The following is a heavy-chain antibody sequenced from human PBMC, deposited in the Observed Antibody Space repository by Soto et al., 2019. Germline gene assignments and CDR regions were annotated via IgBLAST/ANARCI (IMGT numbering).Heavy chain of an antibody. CDR3: ARGSRDCRTITCRHYYYFYAMDV. D-gene: IGHD2-2*01. V-gene: IGHV3-21*06. CDR2: IRSSTSDT. J-gene: IGHJ6*02. CDR1: GFTFTSYS. Sequence: GGSLRLSCEASGFTFTSYSMNWVRQAPGKGLEWVASIRSSTSDTYYADSVKGRFTISRDNAENSLTLQMTSLRAEDTAIYYCARGSRDCRTITCRHYYYFYAMDVWGHGTTVTVSS.